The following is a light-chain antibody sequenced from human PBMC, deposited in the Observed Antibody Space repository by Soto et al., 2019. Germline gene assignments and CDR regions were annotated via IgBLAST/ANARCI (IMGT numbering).Light chain of an antibody. Sequence: EIVMTQSPATLSVSPGERATLSCRASQSVSRNLAWYQQKPGQAPRLLIYGASTRATGITARFSGSVSGIEFTLTISSLQAEDFAVYYCQQYNNWPPNTFGGGTKVELK. CDR2: GAS. CDR3: QQYNNWPPNT. CDR1: QSVSRN. V-gene: IGKV3-15*01. J-gene: IGKJ4*01.